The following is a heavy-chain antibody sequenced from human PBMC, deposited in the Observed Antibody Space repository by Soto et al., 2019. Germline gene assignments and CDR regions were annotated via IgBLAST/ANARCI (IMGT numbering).Heavy chain of an antibody. Sequence: LRLSCAASGLTFSNFAMNWVRQAPGKGLEWVSNISDSGGSTYYADSVKGRFTISRDNSKNTLYLQMNSLRGRDTAIYYCVKEGSGWYSRGCFDFWGRGTMVTVSS. V-gene: IGHV3-23*01. CDR3: VKEGSGWYSRGCFDF. D-gene: IGHD6-19*01. J-gene: IGHJ3*01. CDR2: ISDSGGST. CDR1: GLTFSNFA.